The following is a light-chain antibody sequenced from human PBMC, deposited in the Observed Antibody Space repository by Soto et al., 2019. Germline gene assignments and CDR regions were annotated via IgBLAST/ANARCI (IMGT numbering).Light chain of an antibody. CDR2: DAS. Sequence: EMVLTQSPGTLSLSPGERATLSCRASQSVGNNYLAWYQQKPGQAPRLLIYDASNRATGIPDRFSGSGSGTDFTLTISRLQPEDFAVYYCQECATCPLSFGHGTKVYLK. CDR3: QECATCPLS. CDR1: QSVGNNY. J-gene: IGKJ1*01. V-gene: IGKV3-20*01.